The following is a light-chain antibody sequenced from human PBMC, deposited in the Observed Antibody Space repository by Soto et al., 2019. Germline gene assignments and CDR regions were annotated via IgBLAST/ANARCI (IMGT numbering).Light chain of an antibody. J-gene: IGKJ3*01. CDR1: QSVNNNY. V-gene: IGKV3-20*01. CDR2: GAS. CDR3: QQYGSSPFT. Sequence: EIVLTQSPGTLALSPGERATLSRGASQSVNNNYLTWYQQKRGQAPRLLIHGASSRATGIPDRFSGSGSGTDFTLTISRLEPEDFAVYYCQQYGSSPFTFGPGTRVGIK.